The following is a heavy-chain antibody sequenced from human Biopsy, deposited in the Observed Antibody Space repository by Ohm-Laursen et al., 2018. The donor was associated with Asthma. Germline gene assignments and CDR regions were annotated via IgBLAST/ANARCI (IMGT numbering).Heavy chain of an antibody. Sequence: GSLRLSCAASGFTFSSYSMNWVRQAPGKGLEWVSHISSSSSTIYYADSVKGRFTISRDNAKNSLYLQMNSLRDEDTAVYYCARFRRGYSYGYAGVFDYWGQGTLVTVSS. J-gene: IGHJ4*02. CDR1: GFTFSSYS. CDR3: ARFRRGYSYGYAGVFDY. D-gene: IGHD5-18*01. CDR2: ISSSSSTI. V-gene: IGHV3-48*02.